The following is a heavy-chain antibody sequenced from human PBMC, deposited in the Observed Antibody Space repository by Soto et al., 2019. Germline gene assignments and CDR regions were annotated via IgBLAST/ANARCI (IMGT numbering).Heavy chain of an antibody. V-gene: IGHV1-18*04. CDR1: GYTFTSYG. CDR3: ARDLVLAVAGSDNWFDP. Sequence: ASVKVSCKASGYTFTSYGISWVRQAPGQGLEWMGWISSYNGNTNYAQKLQDRVTMTTDTSTSTVYMELRSLRSDDTAVYYCARDLVLAVAGSDNWFDPWGQGTLVTV. D-gene: IGHD6-19*01. J-gene: IGHJ5*02. CDR2: ISSYNGNT.